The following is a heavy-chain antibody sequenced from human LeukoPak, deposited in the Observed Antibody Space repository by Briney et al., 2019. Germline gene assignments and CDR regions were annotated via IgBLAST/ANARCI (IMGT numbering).Heavy chain of an antibody. CDR2: IYTSGST. D-gene: IGHD6-13*01. CDR3: AREERGSWYGYAELDP. Sequence: SETLSLTCTVSGGSISSGSYYWSWIRQPAGKGLEWIGRIYTSGSTNYNPSLKSRVTISVDTSKNQFSLKLSSVTAADTAVYYCAREERGSWYGYAELDPWGQGTLVTVSS. V-gene: IGHV4-61*02. CDR1: GGSISSGSYY. J-gene: IGHJ5*02.